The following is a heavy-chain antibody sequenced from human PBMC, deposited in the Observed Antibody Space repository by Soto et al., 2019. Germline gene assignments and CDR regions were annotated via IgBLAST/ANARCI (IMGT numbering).Heavy chain of an antibody. J-gene: IGHJ3*02. CDR3: ARPVKLERLDAFDI. D-gene: IGHD1-1*01. V-gene: IGHV1-3*01. CDR1: GYTFTSYA. Sequence: ASLKVSCKASGYTFTSYAMHWVRQAPGQRLEWMGWINAGNGNTKYSQKFQGRVTITRDTSASTAYMELSSLRSEDTAVYYCARPVKLERLDAFDIWGQGTMVTVSS. CDR2: INAGNGNT.